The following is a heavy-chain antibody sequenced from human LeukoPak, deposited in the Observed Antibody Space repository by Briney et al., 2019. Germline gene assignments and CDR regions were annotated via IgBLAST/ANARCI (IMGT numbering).Heavy chain of an antibody. J-gene: IGHJ4*02. Sequence: SETLSLTCAVYGGSFSGYYWSWIRQPPGKGLEWIGEINHSGSTNYNPSLKSRVTISVDTSKNQFSLKLSSVTAADTAVYYCARDMEAAYFDYWGQGTLVTVSS. CDR3: ARDMEAAYFDY. CDR1: GGSFSGYY. CDR2: INHSGST. D-gene: IGHD1-1*01. V-gene: IGHV4-34*01.